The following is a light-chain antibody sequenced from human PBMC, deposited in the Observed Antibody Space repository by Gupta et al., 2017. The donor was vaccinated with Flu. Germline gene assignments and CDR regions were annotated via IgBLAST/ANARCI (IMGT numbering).Light chain of an antibody. V-gene: IGKV3-20*01. CDR3: QHDGSSPET. CDR2: GAS. CDR1: QSVSSSY. J-gene: IGKJ1*01. Sequence: VLTQSPGTLSLSPGERATLSCRASQSVSSSYLAWYQLKPGRAPRLLIHGASSRATGIPDRFSGSGSGTDFTLIISRLEPEDCAVYYCQHDGSSPETFGQGTKVEIK.